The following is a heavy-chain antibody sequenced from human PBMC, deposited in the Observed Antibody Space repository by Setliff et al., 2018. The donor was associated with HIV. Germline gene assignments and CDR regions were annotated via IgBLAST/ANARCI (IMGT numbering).Heavy chain of an antibody. CDR1: GYSISSDYC. V-gene: IGHV4-38-2*01. Sequence: SETLSLTCAVSGYSISSDYCWGWIRQPPGKGLEWIGTIYHSGSPSYNPSLKSRITISLDTSKNHFSLRLTSVTAADTAVYYCATRPTYCSSTSCFVYWGQGAL. CDR2: IYHSGSP. CDR3: ATRPTYCSSTSCFVY. J-gene: IGHJ4*02. D-gene: IGHD2-2*01.